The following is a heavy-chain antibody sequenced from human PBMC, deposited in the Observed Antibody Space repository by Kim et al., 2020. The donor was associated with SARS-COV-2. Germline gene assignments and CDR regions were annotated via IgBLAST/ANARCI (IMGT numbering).Heavy chain of an antibody. CDR1: GYSFTSYW. CDR3: ARLRGGWVGIADDYYYGMDV. J-gene: IGHJ6*02. D-gene: IGHD6-13*01. Sequence: GESLKISCKGSGYSFTSYWIGWVRQMPGKGLEWMGIIYPGDSDTRYSPSFQGQVTISADKSISTAYLQWSSLKASDTAMYYCARLRGGWVGIADDYYYGMDVWGQGTTVTVSS. CDR2: IYPGDSDT. V-gene: IGHV5-51*01.